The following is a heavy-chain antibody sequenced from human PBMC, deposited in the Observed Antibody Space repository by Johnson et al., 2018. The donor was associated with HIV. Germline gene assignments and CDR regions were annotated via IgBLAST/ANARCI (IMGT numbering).Heavy chain of an antibody. J-gene: IGHJ3*02. V-gene: IGHV3-33*01. CDR1: GFTFSSYG. D-gene: IGHD4-17*01. CDR2: IWYDGSNK. CDR3: ARPGPTVTDDGFDI. Sequence: QVQLVESGGGVVQPGRSLRLSCAASGFTFSSYGMHWVRQAPGKGLEWVAVIWYDGSNKYYADSVKGRFTISRDNSKNTLYLQMNSLRNEDTAVYYCARPGPTVTDDGFDIWGQGTMVTVSS.